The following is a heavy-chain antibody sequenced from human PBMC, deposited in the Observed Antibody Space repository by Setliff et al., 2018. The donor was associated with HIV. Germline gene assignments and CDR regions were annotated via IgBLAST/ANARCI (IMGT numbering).Heavy chain of an antibody. CDR2: INHSGST. J-gene: IGHJ4*02. CDR1: GGALSGYY. D-gene: IGHD5-18*01. CDR3: ARGAYRDGYDY. V-gene: IGHV4-34*01. Sequence: PSETLSLTCAVYGGALSGYYWSWIRQPPEKGLEWIGEINHSGSTNYNPSLKSRVTISVDTSKNQFSLKLSSVAAADTAVYHCARGAYRDGYDYWGQGTLVTVSS.